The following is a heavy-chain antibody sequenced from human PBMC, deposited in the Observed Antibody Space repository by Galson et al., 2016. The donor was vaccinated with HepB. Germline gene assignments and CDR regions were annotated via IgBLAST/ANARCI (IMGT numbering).Heavy chain of an antibody. CDR1: GGTFNNYA. Sequence: SVKVSCKASGGTFNNYAISWVRQAPGQGLEWMGGTIPIFTTANYAEKFQGRVSITADETTSTSYLGLGSLRSDDTAVYYCAHAGGYTYGYRGGSYFDSWGRGTLVSVSS. D-gene: IGHD5-18*01. J-gene: IGHJ5*01. CDR2: TIPIFTTA. V-gene: IGHV1-69*13. CDR3: AHAGGYTYGYRGGSYFDS.